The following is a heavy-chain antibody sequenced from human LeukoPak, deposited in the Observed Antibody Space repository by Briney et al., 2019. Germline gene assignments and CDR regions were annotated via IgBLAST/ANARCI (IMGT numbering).Heavy chain of an antibody. Sequence: GGSLRLSCAASGFTFSSYAMSWVRQAPGKGLEWVSAISGSGGSTYYADSVKGRFTISRDNSENTLYLQMNSLRAEDTAVYYCAKDLGSSSWPSFDYWGQGTLVTVSS. D-gene: IGHD6-13*01. J-gene: IGHJ4*02. CDR1: GFTFSSYA. CDR2: ISGSGGST. CDR3: AKDLGSSSWPSFDY. V-gene: IGHV3-23*01.